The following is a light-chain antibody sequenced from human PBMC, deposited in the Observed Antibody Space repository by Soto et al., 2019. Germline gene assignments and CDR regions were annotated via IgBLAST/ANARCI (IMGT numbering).Light chain of an antibody. V-gene: IGLV2-14*03. CDR1: SSDVGGYNY. J-gene: IGLJ2*01. Sequence: QSALTQPASVSGSPGQSITISCTGTSSDVGGYNYVSWYQQHPGKAPKLLICDVTNRPSGVSNRFSGSKSGNTASLTISGLQTEDEADYYCISFASSMPLVFGGGTKLTVL. CDR2: DVT. CDR3: ISFASSMPLV.